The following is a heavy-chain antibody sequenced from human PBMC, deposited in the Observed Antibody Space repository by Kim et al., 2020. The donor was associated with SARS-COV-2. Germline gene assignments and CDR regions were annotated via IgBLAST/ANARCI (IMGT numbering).Heavy chain of an antibody. Sequence: SVKVSCKASGDTFSGYAISWVRQAPGQGLEWMGRIIPKTGIANYAKKFQGRVTITGDTSTSTAYMELSSLTSEDTSVYYCGSGEPLDYGLGSYFD. CDR2: IIPKTGIA. CDR1: GDTFSGYA. V-gene: IGHV1-69*04. J-gene: IGHJ5*01. D-gene: IGHD3-10*01. CDR3: GSGEPLDYGLGSYFD.